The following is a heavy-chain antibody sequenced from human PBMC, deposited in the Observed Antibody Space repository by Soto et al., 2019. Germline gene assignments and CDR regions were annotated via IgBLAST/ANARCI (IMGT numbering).Heavy chain of an antibody. V-gene: IGHV4-31*03. CDR3: AREAIPLGGGMDV. CDR1: GGSISSGGYY. CDR2: IYYSGST. Sequence: QVQLQQSGPGLVKPSQTLFLTCTVSGGSISSGGYYWSWIRQHPGKGLEWIGYIYYSGSTYYNPSLKSRVTITVDTSKNQFSLKLRSVTAADTAVYYCAREAIPLGGGMDVWGQGTTVTVCS. J-gene: IGHJ6*02.